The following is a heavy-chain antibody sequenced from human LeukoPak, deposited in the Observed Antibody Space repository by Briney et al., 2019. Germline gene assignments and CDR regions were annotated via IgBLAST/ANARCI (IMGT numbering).Heavy chain of an antibody. J-gene: IGHJ4*02. CDR3: ARVETGIWIFDY. V-gene: IGHV3-72*01. Sequence: PGGSLRLSYAASGFTFSDHYVDWVRQAPGKGLEWVGRIRNKANSYTTEYAASVKGRFTISRDDSKNSLYLQMNSLKTEDTAVYYCARVETGIWIFDYWGQGTLVTVSS. CDR2: IRNKANSYTT. D-gene: IGHD1-1*01. CDR1: GFTFSDHY.